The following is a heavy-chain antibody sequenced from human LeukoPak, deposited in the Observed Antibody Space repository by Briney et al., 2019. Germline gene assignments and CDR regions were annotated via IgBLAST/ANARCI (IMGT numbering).Heavy chain of an antibody. J-gene: IGHJ5*02. CDR1: GFTFSSYS. Sequence: PGGSLRLSCVASGFTFSSYSMNWVRQAPGKGLEWVSYISSSSSTIYYADSVKGRFTISRDNAKNSLYLQMNSLRAEDTAVYYCARDSPRLPARGWFDPWGQGTLVTVSS. CDR2: ISSSSSTI. CDR3: ARDSPRLPARGWFDP. D-gene: IGHD2-2*01. V-gene: IGHV3-48*01.